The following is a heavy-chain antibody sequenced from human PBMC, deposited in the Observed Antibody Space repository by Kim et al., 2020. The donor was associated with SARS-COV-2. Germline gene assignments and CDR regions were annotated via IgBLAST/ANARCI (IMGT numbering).Heavy chain of an antibody. Sequence: GGSLRLSCAASGFIVSSNYMSWVRQAPGKGLEWVSVNYTGGSTYYADSVKGRFTISRDNSKNTLYLQMNSLRAEDTAVYYCARWKVGAASWFDPWGQGTLVTVSS. J-gene: IGHJ5*02. V-gene: IGHV3-66*01. CDR1: GFIVSSNY. CDR3: ARWKVGAASWFDP. CDR2: NYTGGST. D-gene: IGHD2-15*01.